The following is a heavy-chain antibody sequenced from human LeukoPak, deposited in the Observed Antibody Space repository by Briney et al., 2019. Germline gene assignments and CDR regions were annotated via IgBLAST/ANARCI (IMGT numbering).Heavy chain of an antibody. CDR3: ARGDEHCSSTSCYVLPFDY. V-gene: IGHV1-18*01. CDR1: GYTFTSYG. CDR2: ISGYNGNT. Sequence: ASVKVSCKASGYTFTSYGISWVRQAPGQGLEWMGWISGYNGNTNYAEKVQGRVTMTKDTSTSTAYMELSSLRSEDTAVYYCARGDEHCSSTSCYVLPFDYWGQGTLVTISS. J-gene: IGHJ4*02. D-gene: IGHD2-2*01.